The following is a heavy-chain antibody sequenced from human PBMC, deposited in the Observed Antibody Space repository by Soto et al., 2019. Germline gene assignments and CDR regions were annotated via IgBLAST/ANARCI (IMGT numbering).Heavy chain of an antibody. D-gene: IGHD3-22*01. CDR1: GFTFSSYG. J-gene: IGHJ4*02. V-gene: IGHV3-33*01. CDR2: IWYDGSNK. Sequence: QVQLVESGGGVVQPGRSLRLSCAASGFTFSSYGMHWVRQAPGKGLEWVAVIWYDGSNKYYADSVKGRFTISRDNSKNTLYLQMNSLRAEDTAVYYCARERGEYYDSSGYYLHYWGQGTLVTVSS. CDR3: ARERGEYYDSSGYYLHY.